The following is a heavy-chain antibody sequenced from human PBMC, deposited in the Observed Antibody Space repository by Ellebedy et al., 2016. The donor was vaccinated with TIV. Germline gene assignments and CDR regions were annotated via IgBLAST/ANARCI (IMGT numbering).Heavy chain of an antibody. CDR3: AREELSYKDY. Sequence: ASVKVSXXASGYTFSNYDMSWVRKAPGQGLEWMGWISAYTGHTYSAQKFQGRVTMTTDTSTSTAYMELRSLRSDDTAVYYCAREELSYKDYWGQGTLVTVSS. D-gene: IGHD3-10*01. CDR1: GYTFSNYD. V-gene: IGHV1-18*01. J-gene: IGHJ4*02. CDR2: ISAYTGHT.